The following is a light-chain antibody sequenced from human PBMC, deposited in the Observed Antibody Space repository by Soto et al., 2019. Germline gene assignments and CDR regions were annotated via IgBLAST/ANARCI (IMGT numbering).Light chain of an antibody. J-gene: IGKJ5*01. CDR3: QQYGTSIT. Sequence: EIVLTQSPGTLSLSPGERATLSCRASQSFSSSYLAWYQQKPGQAPRRHIYGASSRATGIPDRFSGSGSGTDFTLTNSRLEPEDFAVYYCQQYGTSITFGQGTRLEI. V-gene: IGKV3-20*01. CDR1: QSFSSSY. CDR2: GAS.